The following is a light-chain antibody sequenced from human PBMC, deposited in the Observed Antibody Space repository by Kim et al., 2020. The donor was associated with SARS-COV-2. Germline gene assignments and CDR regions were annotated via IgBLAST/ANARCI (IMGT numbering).Light chain of an antibody. CDR2: VNSDGSH. V-gene: IGLV4-69*01. CDR1: SGHSAHA. Sequence: QPVLTQSPSASASLGASVKLTCTLSSGHSAHAIAWHQQQPKKGPRYLMKVNSDGSHSRGDGIPDRFSGSSSGAERYLTISSLRSEDEADYYCQTWGTGGVFGGGTQLTVL. J-gene: IGLJ3*02. CDR3: QTWGTGGV.